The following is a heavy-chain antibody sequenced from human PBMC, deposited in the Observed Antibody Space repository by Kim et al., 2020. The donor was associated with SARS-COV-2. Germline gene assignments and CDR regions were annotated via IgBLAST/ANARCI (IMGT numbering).Heavy chain of an antibody. Sequence: SVNGRFTICRDNAKTTAYLQMNRLRAEDTAVYYCTRVAGRAVAFWDTFDVWGQGTTVTVSS. D-gene: IGHD1-26*01. J-gene: IGHJ3*01. CDR3: TRVAGRAVAFWDTFDV. V-gene: IGHV3-53*03.